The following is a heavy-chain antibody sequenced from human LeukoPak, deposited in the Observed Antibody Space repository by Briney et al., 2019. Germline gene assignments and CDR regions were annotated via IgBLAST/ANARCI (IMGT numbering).Heavy chain of an antibody. CDR1: GGSISSYY. J-gene: IGHJ4*02. Sequence: PSETLSLTCTVSGGSISSYYWSWIRQPPGKGLEWIGYIYYSRSTNYNPSLKSRVTISVDTSKNQFSLKLSSVTAADTAVYYCARDPRSSGWYSCYDYWGQGTLVTASS. CDR2: IYYSRST. V-gene: IGHV4-59*01. D-gene: IGHD6-19*01. CDR3: ARDPRSSGWYSCYDY.